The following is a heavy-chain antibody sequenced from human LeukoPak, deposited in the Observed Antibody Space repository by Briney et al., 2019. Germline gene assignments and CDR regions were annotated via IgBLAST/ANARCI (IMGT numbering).Heavy chain of an antibody. D-gene: IGHD3-3*01. CDR1: GFTFSSYA. CDR2: ISGSGGST. CDR3: AKNLHDFWSGYTFDY. Sequence: GGSLRLSCAASGFTFSSYAMSWVRQAPGKGLEWVSAISGSGGSTYYADSVKGRFTISRGNSKNTLYLQMNSLRAEDTAVYYCAKNLHDFWSGYTFDYWGQGTLVTVSS. V-gene: IGHV3-23*01. J-gene: IGHJ4*02.